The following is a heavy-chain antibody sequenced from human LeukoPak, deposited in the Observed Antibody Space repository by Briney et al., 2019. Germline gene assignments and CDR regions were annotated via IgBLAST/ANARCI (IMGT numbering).Heavy chain of an antibody. Sequence: ASVKVSCKASGYTFTGYYMHWVRQAPGQGLEWMGQINPNSGGTNYAQKFQGRVTMTRDTSTSTVYMELSSLRSEDTAVYYCARRDTAMVRGGAFDIWGQGTIVTVSS. V-gene: IGHV1-2*06. CDR1: GYTFTGYY. CDR3: ARRDTAMVRGGAFDI. D-gene: IGHD5-18*01. J-gene: IGHJ3*02. CDR2: INPNSGGT.